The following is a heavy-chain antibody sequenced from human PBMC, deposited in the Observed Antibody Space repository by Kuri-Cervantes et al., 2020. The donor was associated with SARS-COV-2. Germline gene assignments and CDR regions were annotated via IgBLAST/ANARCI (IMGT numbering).Heavy chain of an antibody. CDR3: ARTYSGSYNAAFDI. CDR1: GFTFSSYW. D-gene: IGHD1-26*01. Sequence: GESLKISCAASGFTFSSYWMSWVRQAPGKGLGWVAVISYDGSNKYYADSVKGRFTISRDNSKNTLYLQMNSLRAEDTAVYYCARTYSGSYNAAFDIWGQGTMVTVSS. CDR2: ISYDGSNK. V-gene: IGHV3-30-3*01. J-gene: IGHJ3*02.